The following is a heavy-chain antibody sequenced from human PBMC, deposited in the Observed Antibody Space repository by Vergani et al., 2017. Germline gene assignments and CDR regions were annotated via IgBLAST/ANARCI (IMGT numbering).Heavy chain of an antibody. Sequence: EVQLLESGGGSVQPGESLRLSCVASGFRFREHGMNWVRQAPGKGLEWVSGISGHGDNIFYADSVKGRFTISRDNSKNTLFLQMNSLRPEDTAVYYCARDTVTGSRYFDYWGQGTLATVSS. V-gene: IGHV3-23*01. CDR3: ARDTVTGSRYFDY. CDR2: ISGHGDNI. CDR1: GFRFREHG. J-gene: IGHJ4*02. D-gene: IGHD6-19*01.